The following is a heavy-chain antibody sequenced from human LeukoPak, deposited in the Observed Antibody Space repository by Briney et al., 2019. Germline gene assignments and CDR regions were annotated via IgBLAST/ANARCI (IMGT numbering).Heavy chain of an antibody. CDR1: GFTFSSYA. CDR3: AKYRGSSGWYDFDY. Sequence: GRSLTLSCAASGFTFSSYAMHWVRQAPGKGLEWVAVISYDGSNKYYADSVKGRFTISRDNSKNTLYLQMNSLRAEDTAVYYCAKYRGSSGWYDFDYWGQGTLVTVSS. D-gene: IGHD6-19*01. CDR2: ISYDGSNK. V-gene: IGHV3-30-3*02. J-gene: IGHJ4*02.